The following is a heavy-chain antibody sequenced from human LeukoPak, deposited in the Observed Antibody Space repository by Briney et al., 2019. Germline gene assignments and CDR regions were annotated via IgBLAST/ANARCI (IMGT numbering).Heavy chain of an antibody. CDR2: ISGSGGST. V-gene: IGHV3-23*01. CDR3: AKDRSVYDYVWGSYRHDY. D-gene: IGHD3-16*02. Sequence: GGSLRLSCAASGFTFSSYAMSWVRQAPGKGLVWVSAISGSGGSTYYADSVKGRFTISRDNSKNTLYLQMNSLRAEDTAVYYCAKDRSVYDYVWGSYRHDYWGQGTLVTVSS. CDR1: GFTFSSYA. J-gene: IGHJ4*02.